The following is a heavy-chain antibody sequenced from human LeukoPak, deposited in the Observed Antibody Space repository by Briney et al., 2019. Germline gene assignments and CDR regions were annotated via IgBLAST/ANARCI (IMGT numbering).Heavy chain of an antibody. Sequence: SETLSLTCTVSGGSISSYYWSWIRQPPGKGLEWLGYIYYSGSTNYNPSLKSRVTISVDASKNQFSLKLSSVTAADTAVYYCARLGITMVRGSTQWYFDLWGRGTLVTVSS. V-gene: IGHV4-59*08. CDR1: GGSISSYY. CDR2: IYYSGST. J-gene: IGHJ2*01. CDR3: ARLGITMVRGSTQWYFDL. D-gene: IGHD3-10*01.